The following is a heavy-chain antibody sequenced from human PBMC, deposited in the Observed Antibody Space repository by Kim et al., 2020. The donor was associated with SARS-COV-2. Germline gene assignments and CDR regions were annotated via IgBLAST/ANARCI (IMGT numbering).Heavy chain of an antibody. V-gene: IGHV1-18*04. Sequence: ASVKVSCKASGYTFTSYGISWVRQAPGQGLEWMGWISAYNGNTNYAQKLQGRVTMTTDTSTSTAYMELRSLRSDDTAVYYCARDSVVPAAMAAGDYWGQGTLVTVSS. CDR1: GYTFTSYG. CDR3: ARDSVVPAAMAAGDY. J-gene: IGHJ4*02. CDR2: ISAYNGNT. D-gene: IGHD2-2*01.